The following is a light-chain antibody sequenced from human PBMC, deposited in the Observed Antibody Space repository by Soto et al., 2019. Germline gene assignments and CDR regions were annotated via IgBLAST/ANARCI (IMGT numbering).Light chain of an antibody. CDR3: QQYYSTPPT. J-gene: IGKJ1*01. CDR2: WAS. Sequence: DIVMTQSPDSRAVSLFHRPRIKXQSGQSVLYSSNNKNYLAWYQHKPGQPPKLLIYWASTRESGVPDRFSGSGSGTDFTLTISSLQAEDVAVYYCQQYYSTPPTFGQGTKVDIK. V-gene: IGKV4-1*01. CDR1: QSVLYSSNNKNY.